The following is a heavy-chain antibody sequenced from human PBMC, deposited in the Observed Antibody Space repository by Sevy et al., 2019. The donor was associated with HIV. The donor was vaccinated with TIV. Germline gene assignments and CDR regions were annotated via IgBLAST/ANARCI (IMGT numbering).Heavy chain of an antibody. J-gene: IGHJ4*02. D-gene: IGHD2-21*01. CDR1: XXXVSSSGYY. CDR2: VYYSGSA. V-gene: IGHV4-39*01. CDR3: ARQGGIVDXXXDX. Sequence: SETLSLTXTVSXXXVSSSGYYWXXXRQPPGKGLEWIGNVYYSGSADYNPSLKSRATISVDTSKNQFSLKVKSVTAADTAVYYCARQGGIVDXXXDXWGQGTLVTVSS.